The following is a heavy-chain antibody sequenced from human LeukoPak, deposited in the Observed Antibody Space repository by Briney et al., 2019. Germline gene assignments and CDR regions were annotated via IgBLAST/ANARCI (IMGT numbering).Heavy chain of an antibody. CDR3: AKLLRDVTIYDF. J-gene: IGHJ4*03. CDR1: GFTFSRYW. Sequence: PGGSLRLSCAASGFTFSRYWMSWVRQAPGKGLEWVASINQGESMIWYVDSVKGRFTISRDNANNLLFLEMNYMRVEDTAVYYCAKLLRDVTIYDFWGHGDLVTVSS. CDR2: INQGESMI. D-gene: IGHD5-24*01. V-gene: IGHV3-7*01.